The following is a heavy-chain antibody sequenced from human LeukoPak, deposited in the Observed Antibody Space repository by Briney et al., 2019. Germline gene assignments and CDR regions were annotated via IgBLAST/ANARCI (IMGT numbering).Heavy chain of an antibody. Sequence: GGSLRLSCAASGFGFSSYGMHWVRPAPGKGLEWVAVIWYDGSNKYYADSVKGRFTISRDNSKNTLYLQMNSLRAEDTAVYYCAKGRATTVTISPYWGQGTLVTVSS. CDR3: AKGRATTVTISPY. V-gene: IGHV3-30*02. J-gene: IGHJ4*02. CDR1: GFGFSSYG. CDR2: IWYDGSNK. D-gene: IGHD4-17*01.